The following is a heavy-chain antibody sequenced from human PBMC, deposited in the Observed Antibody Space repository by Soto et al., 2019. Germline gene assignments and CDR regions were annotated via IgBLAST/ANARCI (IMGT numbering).Heavy chain of an antibody. CDR2: IWYDGSNK. V-gene: IGHV3-33*01. CDR3: ARDMAVAGRSPGIDY. J-gene: IGHJ4*02. Sequence: QVQLVESGGGVVQPGRSLRLSCAASGFTFSSYGMHWVRQAPGKGLEWVAVIWYDGSNKYYADSVKGRFTISRDNSKNTQYLQMNSLRAEDRAVYYCARDMAVAGRSPGIDYWGQGTLVTVSS. CDR1: GFTFSSYG. D-gene: IGHD6-19*01.